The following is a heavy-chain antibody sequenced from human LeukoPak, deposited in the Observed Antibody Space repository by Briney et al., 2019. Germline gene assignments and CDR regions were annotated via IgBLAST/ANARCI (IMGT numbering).Heavy chain of an antibody. Sequence: ASVKVSCKASGYTFTSYDINWVRQASGQGLEWMGWMSPNSDYTGYAQKFQGRVTMTRNTSINTAHMELSSLRSDDTAVYYCARGLDSSGSYRPYDAFDIWGQGTMVTVSS. CDR2: MSPNSDYT. CDR3: ARGLDSSGSYRPYDAFDI. V-gene: IGHV1-8*01. D-gene: IGHD1-26*01. CDR1: GYTFTSYD. J-gene: IGHJ3*02.